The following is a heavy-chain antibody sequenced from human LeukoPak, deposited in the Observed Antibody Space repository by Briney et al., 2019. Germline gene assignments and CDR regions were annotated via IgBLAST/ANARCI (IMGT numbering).Heavy chain of an antibody. D-gene: IGHD1-26*01. V-gene: IGHV3-20*04. CDR2: INWNGGST. J-gene: IGHJ4*02. Sequence: PGGSLRLSCAASGFIFDDYGMSWVRQAPGKGLEWVSGINWNGGSTGYADSVKGRFTISRDNAKNSLYVQINSLRAEDTALYYCARGGYSGSYFAYWGQGTLVTVSS. CDR1: GFIFDDYG. CDR3: ARGGYSGSYFAY.